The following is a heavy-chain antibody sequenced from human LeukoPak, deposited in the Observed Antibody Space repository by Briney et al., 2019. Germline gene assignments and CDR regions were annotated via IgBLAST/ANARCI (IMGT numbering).Heavy chain of an antibody. CDR2: ISYDGSNK. CDR3: AKDSVRYTAMVINWFDP. V-gene: IGHV3-30*18. J-gene: IGHJ5*02. CDR1: GFTFSGYG. D-gene: IGHD5-18*01. Sequence: GGSLRLSCAASGFTFSGYGMHWVRQAPGKGLEWVAVISYDGSNKYYADSVKGRFTISRDNSKNTLYLQMNSLRAEDTAVYYCAKDSVRYTAMVINWFDPWGQGTLVTVSS.